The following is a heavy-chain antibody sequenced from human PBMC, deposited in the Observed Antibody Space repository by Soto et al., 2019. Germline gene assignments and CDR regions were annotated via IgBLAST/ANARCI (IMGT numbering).Heavy chain of an antibody. CDR3: VRDRENWYFDL. CDR1: GFTFGNYD. CDR2: IGFAGDT. V-gene: IGHV3-13*01. Sequence: EEQLVESGGGLVQPGGSLRLSCAASGFTFGNYDMHWVRQPTGKSLEWVSAIGFAGDTYYPDSLKGRFIISRENVKRSLYLQMNGLTAGDTAGYYCVRDRENWYFDLWGRGTLVTVSS. J-gene: IGHJ2*01.